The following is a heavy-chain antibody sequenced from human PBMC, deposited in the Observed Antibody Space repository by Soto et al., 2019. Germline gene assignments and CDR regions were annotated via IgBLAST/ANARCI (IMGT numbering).Heavy chain of an antibody. CDR1: GFTFDDYA. CDR2: ISWNSGSI. CDR3: AKGYNWNDGYYFDY. Sequence: GGSLRLSCAASGFTFDDYAMHWVRQAPGKGLEWVSGISWNSGSIGYADSVKGRFTISRDNAKNSLYLQMNSLRAEDTALYYCAKGYNWNDGYYFDYWGQGTLVTVSS. D-gene: IGHD1-20*01. V-gene: IGHV3-9*01. J-gene: IGHJ4*02.